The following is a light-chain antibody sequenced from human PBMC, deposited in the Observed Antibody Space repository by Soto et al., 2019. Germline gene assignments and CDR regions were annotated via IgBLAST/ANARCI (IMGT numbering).Light chain of an antibody. CDR2: DVS. CDR3: CSDAGSYSLYV. Sequence: QSALTQPRSVSGSPGQSVTISCTGTSSDVGGYNYVSWYQQHPGKAPKLMIYDVSKRPSGVPDRFSGSKSGNTASLTISGLQAEDEADYYCCSDAGSYSLYVFGTGTKVP. V-gene: IGLV2-11*01. CDR1: SSDVGGYNY. J-gene: IGLJ1*01.